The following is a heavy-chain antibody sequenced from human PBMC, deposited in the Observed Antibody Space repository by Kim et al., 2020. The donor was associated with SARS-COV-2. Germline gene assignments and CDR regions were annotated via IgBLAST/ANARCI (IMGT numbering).Heavy chain of an antibody. V-gene: IGHV4-59*01. CDR2: ST. J-gene: IGHJ4*02. CDR3: AREAYRHFDY. Sequence: STNYNPPLKSRVTISVDTSKNQFSLKLSSVTAADTAVYYCAREAYRHFDYWGQGTLVTVSS.